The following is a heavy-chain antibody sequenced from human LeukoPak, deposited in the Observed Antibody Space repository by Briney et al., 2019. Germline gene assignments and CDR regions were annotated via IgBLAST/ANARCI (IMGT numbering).Heavy chain of an antibody. CDR3: ARGYASSSGWDYYGMDV. CDR1: GGSVSSGGYY. D-gene: IGHD6-19*01. Sequence: SETLSLTCTVSGGSVSSGGYYWSWIRQPPGKGLEWIGYIYYSGSTNYNPSLKSRVTISVDTSKNQFSLKLSSVTAADTAVYYCARGYASSSGWDYYGMDVWGQGTTVTVSS. V-gene: IGHV4-61*08. CDR2: IYYSGST. J-gene: IGHJ6*02.